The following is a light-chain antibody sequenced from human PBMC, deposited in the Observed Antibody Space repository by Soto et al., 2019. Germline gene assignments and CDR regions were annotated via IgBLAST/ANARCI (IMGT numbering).Light chain of an antibody. V-gene: IGKV3-20*01. J-gene: IGKJ2*01. CDR3: HQYGNSPQT. CDR1: QSVSSNY. Sequence: EIVLTQSPGTLSLSPGERATLSCWASQSVSSNYLAWYQQKPGQSPRLLIYDASNRASGIPDRFSGSVSGTDFTRTITRLEPEDSAVYYCHQYGNSPQTFGQGTKLEI. CDR2: DAS.